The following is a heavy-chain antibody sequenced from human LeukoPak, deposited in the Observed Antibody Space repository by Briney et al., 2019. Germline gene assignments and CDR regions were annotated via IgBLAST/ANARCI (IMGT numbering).Heavy chain of an antibody. CDR1: GGSVSSGSYY. CDR3: ARERRYCSGGSCFYFDY. Sequence: SETLSLTCTVSGGSVSSGSYYWSWIRQPPGKGLEWIGNIYNSGSTNQNPSLKNRVTISVDTSKNQFSLKLSSVTAADTAVYYCARERRYCSGGSCFYFDYWGRGTLVTVSS. CDR2: IYNSGST. V-gene: IGHV4-61*01. D-gene: IGHD2-15*01. J-gene: IGHJ4*02.